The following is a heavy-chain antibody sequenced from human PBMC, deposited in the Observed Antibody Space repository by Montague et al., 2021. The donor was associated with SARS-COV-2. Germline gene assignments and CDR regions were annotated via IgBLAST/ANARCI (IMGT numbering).Heavy chain of an antibody. CDR2: ISSNGKT. D-gene: IGHD3-22*01. Sequence: SETLSLTCTVSGGSINDHYRSWIRQSPGKGLEWFGYISSNGKTNYNPSLKSRVTLSADASRNEFSLKLDSVTAADTAVYFCARRGYYDSAGYHWHLGLWGRGMLVTVSS. J-gene: IGHJ2*01. V-gene: IGHV4-4*09. CDR1: GGSINDHY. CDR3: ARRGYYDSAGYHWHLGL.